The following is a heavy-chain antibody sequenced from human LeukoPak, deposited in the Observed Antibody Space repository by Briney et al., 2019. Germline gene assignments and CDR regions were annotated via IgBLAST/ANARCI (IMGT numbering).Heavy chain of an antibody. D-gene: IGHD3-10*01. Sequence: PSETLSLTCTVSGGSISSYYWSWIRQPPGKGLEWIGYIFHSGSTNYSPSLKSRVTMLVDTSKSQFSLKLSSVTAADTAVYYCARHSQVVRGWFDPWGQGTLVTVSS. CDR1: GGSISSYY. J-gene: IGHJ5*02. CDR2: IFHSGST. CDR3: ARHSQVVRGWFDP. V-gene: IGHV4-59*08.